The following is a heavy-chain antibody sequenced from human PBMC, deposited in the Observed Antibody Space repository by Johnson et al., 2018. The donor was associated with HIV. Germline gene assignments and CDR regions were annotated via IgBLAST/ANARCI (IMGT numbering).Heavy chain of an antibody. V-gene: IGHV3-33*01. CDR2: IWSDGSNK. CDR3: ATSTASDAFDI. D-gene: IGHD1-1*01. J-gene: IGHJ3*02. Sequence: QVQLVESGGGVVQPGRSLRLSCATSGFTFSSYGMDWVRQAPGKGLEWLAFIWSDGSNKNYADSVKGRFTISRDNSGNTRYLQMNSLRAEDTAVYYCATSTASDAFDIWGQGTMVTVSS. CDR1: GFTFSSYG.